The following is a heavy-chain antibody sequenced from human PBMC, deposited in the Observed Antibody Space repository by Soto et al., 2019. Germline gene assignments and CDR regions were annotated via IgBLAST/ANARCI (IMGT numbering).Heavy chain of an antibody. CDR2: IDPSDSYI. CDR3: ARLPPAAAYSEANT. CDR1: GYSFTSYW. V-gene: IGHV5-10-1*01. D-gene: IGHD6-13*01. J-gene: IGHJ5*02. Sequence: EVQLVQSGAEVKKPGESLRISCKGSGYSFTSYWISWVRQMPGKGLVWMGRIDPSDSYINYSPSFQGHVTLSADKSTSTDNLQWSSLTASDTAMYYCARLPPAAAYSEANTWGQGTLVTVSS.